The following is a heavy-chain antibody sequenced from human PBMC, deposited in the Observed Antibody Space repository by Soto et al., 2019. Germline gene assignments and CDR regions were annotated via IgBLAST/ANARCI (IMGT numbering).Heavy chain of an antibody. Sequence: EVQLVESGGGLVQPGGSLRLSCAASGFTVGLNFMTWVLQAPGKGLEWVSVINGGGTTYYADSVKGRFSISRDDSKNTLYLQMNSLRAEDTAVYYCARENYYYGMDVWGQGTTVTVSS. V-gene: IGHV3-66*01. CDR3: ARENYYYGMDV. CDR1: GFTVGLNF. J-gene: IGHJ6*02. CDR2: INGGGTT.